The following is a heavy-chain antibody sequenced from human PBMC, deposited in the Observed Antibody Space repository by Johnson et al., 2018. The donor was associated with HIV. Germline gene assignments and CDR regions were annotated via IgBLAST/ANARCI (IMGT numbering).Heavy chain of an antibody. D-gene: IGHD2/OR15-2a*01. J-gene: IGHJ3*02. CDR2: ISYDGSNK. V-gene: IGHV3-30*04. CDR1: GFTFSGYP. CDR3: ARDCRNSTSCLAFDI. Sequence: QVQLVESGGGVVQPGRSLRLSCAASGFTFSGYPMHWVRQAPGKGLEWVAVISYDGSNKYYADSVKGRFTISSDNSKNTVFLQMNSLRAEDTALYYWARDCRNSTSCLAFDIWCQGTRVTVSS.